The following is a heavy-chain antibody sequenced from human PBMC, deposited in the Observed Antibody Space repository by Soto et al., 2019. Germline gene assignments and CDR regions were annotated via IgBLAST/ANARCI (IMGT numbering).Heavy chain of an antibody. J-gene: IGHJ4*02. V-gene: IGHV3-30*18. CDR1: GFTFNKYG. D-gene: IGHD3-3*01. CDR3: AKDKREWLLYRDGFDY. CDR2: ISHDGNNK. Sequence: QVQLVESGGGVVQPGRSLRLSCAASGFTFNKYGMHWVRQAPGKGLEWVAVISHDGNNKYYVDSVKGRFTISRDNSKNTLYLQVNSLRPEDTAVYYCAKDKREWLLYRDGFDYWGQGTLVTVSS.